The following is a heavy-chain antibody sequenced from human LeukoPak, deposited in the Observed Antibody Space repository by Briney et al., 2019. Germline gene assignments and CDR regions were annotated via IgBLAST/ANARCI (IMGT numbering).Heavy chain of an antibody. Sequence: SLRLSCAASGFTVSSNYMSWVRQAPGKGLEWVSGISWNSGSIGYADSVKGRFTISRDNAKNSLYLQMNSLRAEDMALYYCAKDIGREQLGADYWGQGTLVTVSS. CDR2: ISWNSGSI. CDR1: GFTVSSNY. V-gene: IGHV3-9*03. J-gene: IGHJ4*02. D-gene: IGHD6-6*01. CDR3: AKDIGREQLGADY.